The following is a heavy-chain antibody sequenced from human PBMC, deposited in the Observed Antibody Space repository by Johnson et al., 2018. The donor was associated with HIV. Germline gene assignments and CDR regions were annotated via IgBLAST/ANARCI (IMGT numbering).Heavy chain of an antibody. J-gene: IGHJ3*02. CDR1: GFTFDDYA. Sequence: VQLVESGGGLVQPGRSLRLSCAASGFTFDDYAMHWVRQAPGKGLEWVSGISWDGGSTYYADSVKGRFTISRDNSKNSLYLQINSLRTEDTALYYCAKDASGSYSRAQSISDAFDIWGQGTMVTVSS. D-gene: IGHD1-26*01. CDR2: ISWDGGST. CDR3: AKDASGSYSRAQSISDAFDI. V-gene: IGHV3-43*02.